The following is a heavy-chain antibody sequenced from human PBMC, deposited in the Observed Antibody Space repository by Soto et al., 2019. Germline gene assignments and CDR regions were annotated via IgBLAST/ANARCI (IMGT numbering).Heavy chain of an antibody. D-gene: IGHD3-10*01. V-gene: IGHV3-21*06. Sequence: EVQLVESGGGLVKWGGSLTLSCAAYGSMFRSYRMNWVRQAPGKGLEWVSSINSGGTYRYYADSVQGRFTISRNNARNSFYLQMNSLGVEDTAVYYCVRDLTTYGSPHFDYWGQGTLVTFYS. CDR3: VRDLTTYGSPHFDY. J-gene: IGHJ4*02. CDR1: GSMFRSYR. CDR2: INSGGTYR.